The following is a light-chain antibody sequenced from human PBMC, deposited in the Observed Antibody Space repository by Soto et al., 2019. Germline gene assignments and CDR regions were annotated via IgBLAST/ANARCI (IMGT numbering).Light chain of an antibody. CDR3: MSFVESTSTHWV. V-gene: IGLV2-14*01. CDR2: KVN. J-gene: IGLJ3*02. CDR1: SSDVGHPYNY. Sequence: QSALTQPASVSGSPGQSTTISCTGTSSDVGHPYNYVSWYQQYPGKAPKLLIFKVNNRPSGISGRFSGSKSGNTASLTISGLQAEDEGDYYCMSFVESTSTHWVLGGGTKVIVL.